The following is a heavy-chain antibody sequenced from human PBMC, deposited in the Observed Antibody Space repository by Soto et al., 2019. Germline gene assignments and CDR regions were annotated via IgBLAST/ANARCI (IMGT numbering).Heavy chain of an antibody. CDR1: GLTFSLYG. D-gene: IGHD2-15*01. V-gene: IGHV3-30*18. CDR2: ISYEGRNK. J-gene: IGHJ4*02. CDR3: AKGRDSTLLSWQYFDN. Sequence: QVQLVESGGDVIQSGRSLRLSCAVSGLTFSLYGMHWVRQAPGKGLEWVAFISYEGRNKYYADSVKGRFTISRDNSKNPVPLQLDSLSPSDTAVYYRAKGRDSTLLSWQYFDNWGQGTQVTVSS.